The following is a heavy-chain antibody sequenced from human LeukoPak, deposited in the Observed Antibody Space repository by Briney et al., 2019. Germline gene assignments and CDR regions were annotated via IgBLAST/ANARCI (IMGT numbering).Heavy chain of an antibody. Sequence: SETLSPTCTVSDGSISSSSYYWGWIRQPPGKGLEWIGSIYYSGSTYYNPSLKSRVTISVDTSKSQFSLKVTSVTAADTAVYFCARDGRLYSSGQVVWFDPWGQGTLVTVSS. D-gene: IGHD6-19*01. J-gene: IGHJ5*02. CDR2: IYYSGST. CDR1: DGSISSSSYY. V-gene: IGHV4-39*07. CDR3: ARDGRLYSSGQVVWFDP.